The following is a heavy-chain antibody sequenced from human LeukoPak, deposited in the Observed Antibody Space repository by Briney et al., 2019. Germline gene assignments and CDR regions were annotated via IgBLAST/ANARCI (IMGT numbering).Heavy chain of an antibody. CDR2: IYYSGST. V-gene: IGHV4-59*01. CDR3: ARDLDQYSGRYGGFGHDF. D-gene: IGHD1-26*01. CDR1: GGSIGSYY. Sequence: SETLSLTCTVSGGSIGSYYWSWIRQPPGKGLEWIGYIYYSGSTNYNPSLKSRVTISVDTSKNQFSLKLSSVTAADTAVYYCARDLDQYSGRYGGFGHDFWGQGTLVTVSS. J-gene: IGHJ4*02.